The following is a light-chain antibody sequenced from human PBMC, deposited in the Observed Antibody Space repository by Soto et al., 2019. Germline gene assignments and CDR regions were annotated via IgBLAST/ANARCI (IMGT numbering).Light chain of an antibody. CDR1: QSVSSN. Sequence: EIVMTQSPATLSVSPGERATLSCRASQSVSSNLAWYQQKPGQAPRRLIYGASNRATGIPDRFSGSGSGTDFTLTISRLEPEDFAVYYCQQYGSPGTFGQGTKVDIK. V-gene: IGKV3-20*01. J-gene: IGKJ1*01. CDR2: GAS. CDR3: QQYGSPGT.